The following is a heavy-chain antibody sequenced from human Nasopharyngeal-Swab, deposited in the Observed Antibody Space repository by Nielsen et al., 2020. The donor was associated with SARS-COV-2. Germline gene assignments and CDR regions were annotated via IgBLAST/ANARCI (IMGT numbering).Heavy chain of an antibody. V-gene: IGHV1-18*01. J-gene: IGHJ3*02. CDR3: ARDNESGDYYAYDI. CDR1: GYTFITFG. CDR2: ISAYNGNT. Sequence: ASVKVSCKASGYTFITFGIAWGRQAPGQGLEWMGWISAYNGNTNYAQKFQDRVTMTTDTSTTTAYMELRGLKTDDTAVYYCARDNESGDYYAYDIWGQGTTVTVSS. D-gene: IGHD4-17*01.